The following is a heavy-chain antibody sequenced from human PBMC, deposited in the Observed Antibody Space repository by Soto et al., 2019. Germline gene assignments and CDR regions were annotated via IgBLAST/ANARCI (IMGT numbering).Heavy chain of an antibody. CDR3: ASRHIRDPQT. Sequence: GGSLRLSCAVSGFSLNNNYMSWVRQAPGQGLEWVSVIHSGGTIYYADSVKGRFILSRDISKNMLYLQMNSLRAEDTAIYYCASRHIRDPQTRGQGTLVTVSS. V-gene: IGHV3-66*01. J-gene: IGHJ4*02. CDR2: IHSGGTI. CDR1: GFSLNNNY. D-gene: IGHD2-21*01.